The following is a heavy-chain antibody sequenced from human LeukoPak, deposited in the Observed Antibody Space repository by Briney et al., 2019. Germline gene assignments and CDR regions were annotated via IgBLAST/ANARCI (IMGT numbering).Heavy chain of an antibody. J-gene: IGHJ4*02. CDR1: GFTFSSYA. D-gene: IGHD3-10*01. CDR3: AKAKITMVRGVMGY. V-gene: IGHV3-30-3*01. Sequence: GRSLRLSCAASGFTFSSYAIFWVRQAPGKGLEWVAIISYDGGNKYYADSVKGRFTISRDNSKNTLYLQMNGLRAEDTAVYYCAKAKITMVRGVMGYWGQGTLVTVSS. CDR2: ISYDGGNK.